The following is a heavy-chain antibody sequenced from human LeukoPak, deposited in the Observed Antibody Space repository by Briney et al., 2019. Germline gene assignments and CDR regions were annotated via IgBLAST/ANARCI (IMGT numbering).Heavy chain of an antibody. CDR3: ARVSGYCSSTSCPPEFDI. J-gene: IGHJ3*02. V-gene: IGHV4-4*07. D-gene: IGHD2-2*01. CDR2: IYTSGST. CDR1: GGSISSYY. Sequence: PSETLSLTCTVSGGSISSYYWSWIRQPAGKGLGWIGRIYTSGSTNYNPSLKSRVTMSVDTSKNQFSLKLSSVTAADTAVYYSARVSGYCSSTSCPPEFDIWGQGTMVTVSS.